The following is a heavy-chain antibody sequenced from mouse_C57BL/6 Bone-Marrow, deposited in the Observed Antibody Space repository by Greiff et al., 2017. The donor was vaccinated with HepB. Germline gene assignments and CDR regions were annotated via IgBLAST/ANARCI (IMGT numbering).Heavy chain of an antibody. CDR3: ASLITTVVKWYFDV. D-gene: IGHD1-1*01. CDR2: ISSGSSTI. CDR1: GFTFSDYG. V-gene: IGHV5-17*01. J-gene: IGHJ1*03. Sequence: VQLQQSGGGLVKPGGSLKLSCAASGFTFSDYGMHWVRQAPEKGLEWVAYISSGSSTIYYADTVKGRFTISRDNAKNTLFLQMTSLRSEDTAMYYCASLITTVVKWYFDVWGTGTTVTVSS.